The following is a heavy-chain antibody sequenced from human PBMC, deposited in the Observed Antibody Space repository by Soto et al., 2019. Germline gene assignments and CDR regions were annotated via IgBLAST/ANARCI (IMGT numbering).Heavy chain of an antibody. CDR3: PRQEYCSSTSCYKVDS. CDR2: IYLGDSNT. Sequence: ESLKISCTGSGNSFTSYWIGWVRQMPGKGLEWMGIIYLGDSNTRYSPTFQGQVTISADRSISTAYLQWSSLKASDTAMYYCPRQEYCSSTSCYKVDSWGQGTLVTVSS. J-gene: IGHJ4*02. V-gene: IGHV5-51*01. D-gene: IGHD2-2*02. CDR1: GNSFTSYW.